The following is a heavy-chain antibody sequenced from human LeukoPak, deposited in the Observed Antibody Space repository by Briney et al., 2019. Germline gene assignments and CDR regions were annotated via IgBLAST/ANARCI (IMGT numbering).Heavy chain of an antibody. V-gene: IGHV6-1*01. Sequence: SQTLSLTCAISGDSVSSNSVTWNWIRQSASRGLEWLGRTYYRSTWYNDYAVSVRGRITVNPDTSKNQFSLHLNSVTPEDTAVYYCARRLTQYDCFDPWGQGILVTVSS. CDR1: GDSVSSNSVT. CDR3: ARRLTQYDCFDP. D-gene: IGHD2-2*01. CDR2: TYYRSTWYN. J-gene: IGHJ5*02.